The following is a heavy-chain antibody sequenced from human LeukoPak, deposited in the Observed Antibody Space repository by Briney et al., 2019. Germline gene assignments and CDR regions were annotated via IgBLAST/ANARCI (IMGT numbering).Heavy chain of an antibody. CDR2: INHSGST. J-gene: IGHJ4*02. CDR1: GGSFSGYY. D-gene: IGHD1-1*01. CDR3: ARLDLLEGVGY. V-gene: IGHV4-34*01. Sequence: SETLSLTCAVYGGSFSGYYWSWIRQPPGKGLEWIGEINHSGSTNYNPSLKSRVTISVDTSKNQFSLKLSSVTAADTAVYYCARLDLLEGVGYWGQGTLVTVSS.